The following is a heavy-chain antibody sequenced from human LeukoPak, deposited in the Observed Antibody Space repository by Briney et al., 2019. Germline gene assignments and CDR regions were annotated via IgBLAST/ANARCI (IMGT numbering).Heavy chain of an antibody. J-gene: IGHJ4*02. CDR2: IYYSGSP. D-gene: IGHD3-16*01. V-gene: IGHV4-39*02. Sequence: PETLSVTRTVPGGSIITGMYYWGCISLPPGMGLEWIGAIYYSGSPYYNPSLKSRVTISVDTSKNHFSLKLTSGTAATTPANNGARLGCAVVGADYWGQGTLVTVSS. CDR1: GGSIITGMYY. CDR3: ARLGCAVVGADY.